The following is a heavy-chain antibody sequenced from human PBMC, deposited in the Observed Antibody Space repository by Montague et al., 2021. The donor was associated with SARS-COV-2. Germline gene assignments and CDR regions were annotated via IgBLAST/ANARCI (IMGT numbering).Heavy chain of an antibody. CDR2: IDTSGXT. CDR3: ARAPHYDFWSGHYLGEGYYYYYMDV. CDR1: GGSISSGSYY. D-gene: IGHD3-3*01. Sequence: TLSLTCTVSGGSISSGSYYWSWIRQPSGKGLEWIGRIDTSGXTXYXXXXKXRVTISVDTSKNQFSLKPSSVTAADTAVYYCARAPHYDFWSGHYLGEGYYYYYMDVWGKGTTVTVSS. J-gene: IGHJ6*03. V-gene: IGHV4-61*02.